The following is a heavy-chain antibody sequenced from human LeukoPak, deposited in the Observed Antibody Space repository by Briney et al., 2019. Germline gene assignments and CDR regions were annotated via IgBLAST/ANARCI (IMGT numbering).Heavy chain of an antibody. CDR3: ARRYFDY. CDR2: IKQDGSEK. J-gene: IGHJ4*02. CDR1: GFTFNIYW. Sequence: GGSLRLSCAASGFTFNIYWMGWVRQAPGKGLEWVANIKQDGSEKYYVDSVKGRFTISRDNAKNSLYLQMNSLRAEDTAVYYCARRYFDYWGQGTLVTVSS. V-gene: IGHV3-7*01.